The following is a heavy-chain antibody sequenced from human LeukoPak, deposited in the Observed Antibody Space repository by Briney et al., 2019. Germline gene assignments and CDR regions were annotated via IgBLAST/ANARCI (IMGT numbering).Heavy chain of an antibody. J-gene: IGHJ4*02. CDR1: GGSISSYY. Sequence: ASETLSLTCTVSGGSISSYYWSWIRQHPGKGLEWIGYIYYSGSTYYNPSLKSRVTISVDTSKNQFSLKLSSVTAADTAVYYCARVKKAAAGSYQDYWGQGTLVTVSS. V-gene: IGHV4-59*06. D-gene: IGHD6-13*01. CDR3: ARVKKAAAGSYQDY. CDR2: IYYSGST.